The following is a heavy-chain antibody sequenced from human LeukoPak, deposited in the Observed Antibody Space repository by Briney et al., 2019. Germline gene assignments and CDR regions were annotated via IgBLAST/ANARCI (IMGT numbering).Heavy chain of an antibody. V-gene: IGHV4-34*01. J-gene: IGHJ3*02. CDR2: INHSGST. CDR1: GGSFSGYY. D-gene: IGHD3-9*01. Sequence: SETLSLTCAVYGGSFSGYYWSWVRQPPGKGLEWIGEINHSGSTNYNPSLKSRVTISVDTSKNQFSLKLSSVTAADTAVYYCARRGRNYDILTGYLQARAFDIWGQGTMVTVSS. CDR3: ARRGRNYDILTGYLQARAFDI.